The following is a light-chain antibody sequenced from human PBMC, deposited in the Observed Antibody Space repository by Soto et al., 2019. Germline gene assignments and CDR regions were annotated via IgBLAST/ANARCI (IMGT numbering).Light chain of an antibody. CDR1: QGISSY. CDR3: QQYYSYFT. CDR2: AAS. V-gene: IGKV1-8*01. Sequence: AIRMTQSPSSFSASTGDRVTITCRASQGISSYLAWYQQKPVKAPKLLIYAASTLQSGVPSRFSGSGSGTDFTLTISCLQSEDFATYYCQQYYSYFTFGGGTKVEIK. J-gene: IGKJ4*01.